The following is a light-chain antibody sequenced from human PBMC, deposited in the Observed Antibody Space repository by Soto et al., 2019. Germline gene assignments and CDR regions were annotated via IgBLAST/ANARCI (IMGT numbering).Light chain of an antibody. CDR3: SSYTSSSTRV. J-gene: IGLJ3*02. CDR2: EVS. CDR1: SSDVGGYNY. Sequence: QSALTRPASVSGSPGQSITISCTGTSSDVGGYNYVSWYQQHPGKAPKLMIYEVSNRPSGVSNRFSGSKSGNTASLTISGLQAEYEAYHYFSSYTSSSTRVFGGGTKLTVL. V-gene: IGLV2-14*01.